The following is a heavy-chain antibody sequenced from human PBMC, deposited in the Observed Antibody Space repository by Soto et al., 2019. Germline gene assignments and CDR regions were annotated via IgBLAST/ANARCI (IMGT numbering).Heavy chain of an antibody. CDR3: ARGNVVAIDY. CDR2: IYHSGST. J-gene: IGHJ4*02. CDR1: GGSISSGGSS. Sequence: PSETLSLTCTVSGGSISSGGSSWNWIRQPPGKGLEWIGYIYHSGSTYYNPSLKGRVTISVDRSKNQFSLKLSSVTAADTAVYYCARGNVVAIDYWGQGTLVTVSS. D-gene: IGHD2-21*01. V-gene: IGHV4-30-2*01.